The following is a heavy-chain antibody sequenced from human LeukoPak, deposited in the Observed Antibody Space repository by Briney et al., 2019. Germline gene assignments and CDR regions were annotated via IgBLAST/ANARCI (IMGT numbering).Heavy chain of an antibody. V-gene: IGHV3-21*01. CDR3: ARDSVSYGRGDY. D-gene: IGHD1-26*01. CDR1: RFTFSSYS. Sequence: GGSLRLSCAASRFTFSSYSMNWVRQAPGKGLEWVSSISSSGGYIYYADSVKGRFTISRDNAKNSLYLQMNSLRAEDTAVYYCARDSVSYGRGDYWGQGTLVTVSS. J-gene: IGHJ4*02. CDR2: ISSSGGYI.